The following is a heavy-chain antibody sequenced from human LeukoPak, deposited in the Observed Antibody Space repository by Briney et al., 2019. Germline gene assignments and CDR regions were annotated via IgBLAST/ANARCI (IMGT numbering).Heavy chain of an antibody. Sequence: GGSLRLSCAASGFTVSSNYMSWVRQAPGKGLEWDSVIYSGGSTYYADSVKGRFTISRDNSKNTLYLQMNSLRAEDTAVYYCTPNYYDSSGYYPAWGQGTLVTVSS. CDR3: TPNYYDSSGYYPA. D-gene: IGHD3-22*01. CDR2: IYSGGST. V-gene: IGHV3-66*01. CDR1: GFTVSSNY. J-gene: IGHJ4*02.